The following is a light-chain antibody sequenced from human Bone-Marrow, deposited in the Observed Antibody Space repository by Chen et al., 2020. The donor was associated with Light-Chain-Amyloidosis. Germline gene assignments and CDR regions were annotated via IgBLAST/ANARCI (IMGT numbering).Light chain of an antibody. CDR1: QTLSSNY. J-gene: IGKJ4*01. CDR3: QQYGTSPLT. Sequence: EIVLMQSPGTLSLSPGEGANLSCRATQTLSSNYLTWYQQKFGQAPRLLIYGSSSRSTGIPDRFTVSGSGTDFTLTINRLEPEDFAMYYCQQYGTSPLTFGGGTTVEIK. CDR2: GSS. V-gene: IGKV3-20*01.